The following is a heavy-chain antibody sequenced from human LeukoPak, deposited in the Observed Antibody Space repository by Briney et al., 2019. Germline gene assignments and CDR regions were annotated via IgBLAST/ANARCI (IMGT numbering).Heavy chain of an antibody. D-gene: IGHD3-22*01. Sequence: SETLSLTCTVSGGSISSSYWSWIRQPPGKGLEWIGYIYYSGSTNYNPSLKSRVTISVDTSKRQFSLKLGSVTAADTAVYYCARSEGNSGYAGYFHYWGQGTLVTVSS. CDR1: GGSISSSY. CDR3: ARSEGNSGYAGYFHY. CDR2: IYYSGST. V-gene: IGHV4-59*08. J-gene: IGHJ4*02.